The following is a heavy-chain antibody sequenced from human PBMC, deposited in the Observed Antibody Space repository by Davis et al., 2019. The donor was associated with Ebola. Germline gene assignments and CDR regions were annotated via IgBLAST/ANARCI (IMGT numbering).Heavy chain of an antibody. J-gene: IGHJ3*02. CDR2: ISAYNGNT. Sequence: ASVKVSCKASGYTFTSYGISWVRQAPGQGLEWMGWISAYNGNTNYAQKLQGRVTMTTDTSTSTAYMELRSLRSEDTAVYYCARDHSLYSSSSRAFDIWGQGTMVTVSS. D-gene: IGHD6-6*01. V-gene: IGHV1-18*04. CDR3: ARDHSLYSSSSRAFDI. CDR1: GYTFTSYG.